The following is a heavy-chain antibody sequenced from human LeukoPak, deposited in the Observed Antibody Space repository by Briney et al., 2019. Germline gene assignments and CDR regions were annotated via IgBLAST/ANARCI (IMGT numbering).Heavy chain of an antibody. CDR1: RFTLSSYS. Sequence: GRSLRLSCAASRFTLSSYSMSWVRQAPGKGLECVSFIGSSGSPTYYADPVNGRSTIAKNNSKNTLYLQMNSLRGEDTAVYYGAKAITPARSHYFDHWGQGTLVTVSS. CDR3: AKAITPARSHYFDH. J-gene: IGHJ4*02. V-gene: IGHV3-23*01. D-gene: IGHD1-14*01. CDR2: IGSSGSPT.